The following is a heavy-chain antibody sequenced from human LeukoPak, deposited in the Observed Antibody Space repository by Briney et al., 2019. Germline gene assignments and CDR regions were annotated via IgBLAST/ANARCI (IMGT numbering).Heavy chain of an antibody. CDR2: ISGSGGCT. D-gene: IGHD3-22*01. CDR1: GFTFSSYA. V-gene: IGHV3-23*01. Sequence: PGGSLRLSCAGSGFTFSSYAMSWVRRAPGKGLEWVSAISGSGGCTYYADSVKGRFTISRDNSKNTLYLQMNSLRAEDTAVYYCAKDIYDSSGFDYWGQGTLVTVSS. J-gene: IGHJ4*02. CDR3: AKDIYDSSGFDY.